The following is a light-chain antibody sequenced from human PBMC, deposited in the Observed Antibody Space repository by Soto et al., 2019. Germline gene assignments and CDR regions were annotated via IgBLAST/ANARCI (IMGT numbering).Light chain of an antibody. CDR2: EVS. CDR3: SSVTTSSSLYV. J-gene: IGLJ1*01. CDR1: SSDVGGYNY. V-gene: IGLV2-14*01. Sequence: QSVLTQPASVSGSPGQSITISCTGTSSDVGGYNYVSGYQQHPGKAPKLMIYEVSNRPSGVSNRFTGSKSGNTASLTISGFQTEDVADYYCSSVTTSSSLYVFGTGPKLAFL.